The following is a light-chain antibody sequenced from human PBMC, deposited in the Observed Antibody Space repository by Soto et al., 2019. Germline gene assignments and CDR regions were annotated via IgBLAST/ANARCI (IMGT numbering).Light chain of an antibody. Sequence: EIVLTQSPATLSLSPGDRATLSCSASQTFSSYLACYQQKPGHAPRLLIYDASSRATGIPARFSGSGSGTDFTLTITSLEPEDFAVYYCQQRSDWPSTFGGGTKVEIK. CDR1: QTFSSY. V-gene: IGKV3-11*01. CDR3: QQRSDWPST. CDR2: DAS. J-gene: IGKJ4*01.